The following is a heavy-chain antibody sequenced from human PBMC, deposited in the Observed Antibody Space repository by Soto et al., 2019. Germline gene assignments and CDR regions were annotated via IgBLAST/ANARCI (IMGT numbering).Heavy chain of an antibody. CDR1: GFTFSSYG. V-gene: IGHV3-30*18. Sequence: SLRLSCAASGFTFSSYGMHWVRQAPGKGLEWVAVISYDGSNKYYADSVKGRFTISRDNSKNTLYLQMNSLRAEDTAVYYCAKDSGPLRELLGDYWGQGTLVTVSS. CDR3: AKDSGPLRELLGDY. CDR2: ISYDGSNK. J-gene: IGHJ4*02. D-gene: IGHD1-26*01.